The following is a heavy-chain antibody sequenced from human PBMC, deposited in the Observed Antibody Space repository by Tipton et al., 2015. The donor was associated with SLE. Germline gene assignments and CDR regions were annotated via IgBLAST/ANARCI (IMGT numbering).Heavy chain of an antibody. J-gene: IGHJ6*04. D-gene: IGHD6-6*01. Sequence: TLSLTCTVSGGSISSGDYYWSWIRQHPGKGLEWIGYIYYSGSTYYNPSLKSRVTISVDTSKNQFSLKLSSVTAADTAVYYCARGGSIAARPARLDVWGKGTTVTVSS. CDR2: IYYSGST. CDR3: ARGGSIAARPARLDV. V-gene: IGHV4-31*03. CDR1: GGSISSGDYY.